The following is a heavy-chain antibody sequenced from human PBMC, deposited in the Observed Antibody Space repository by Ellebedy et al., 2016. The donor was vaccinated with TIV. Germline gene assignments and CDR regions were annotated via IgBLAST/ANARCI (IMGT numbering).Heavy chain of an antibody. CDR1: GGSISSGDYY. V-gene: IGHV4-30-4*01. D-gene: IGHD5-24*01. CDR3: ARGGDGYIHY. J-gene: IGHJ4*02. Sequence: MPSETLSLTCTVSGGSISSGDYYWSWIRQPPGKGLEWIGYIYYSGNTYHNPSLKSRVTRSVDTSKNQFSLKLSSVTAADTAVYYCARGGDGYIHYWGQGTLVTVSS. CDR2: IYYSGNT.